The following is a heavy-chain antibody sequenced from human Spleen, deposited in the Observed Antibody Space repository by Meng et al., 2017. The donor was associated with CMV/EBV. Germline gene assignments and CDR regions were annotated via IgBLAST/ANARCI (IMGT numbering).Heavy chain of an antibody. CDR3: AREYSSRYFDY. Sequence: GGSLRLSCAASGFTFSTYAMHWVRQAPGKGLEWVAVISYDGSNKYYADSVKGRFTISRDNSKNTLYLQMNSLRAEDTAVYYCAREYSSRYFDYWGQGTLVTVSS. CDR2: ISYDGSNK. J-gene: IGHJ4*02. V-gene: IGHV3-30-3*01. CDR1: GFTFSTYA. D-gene: IGHD6-13*01.